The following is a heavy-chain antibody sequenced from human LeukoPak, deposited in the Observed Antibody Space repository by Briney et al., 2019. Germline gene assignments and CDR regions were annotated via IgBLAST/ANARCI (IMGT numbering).Heavy chain of an antibody. V-gene: IGHV3-23*01. Sequence: GGSLRLSCAASGFTFSSYAMSWVRQAPGKGLEWVSAISGSGGSTYYADSVKGRFTISRDNSKNTLYLHMNSLRAEDTAVYYCAKIPTAYCSGGSCYLDYWGQGTLVTVSS. CDR2: ISGSGGST. CDR1: GFTFSSYA. CDR3: AKIPTAYCSGGSCYLDY. D-gene: IGHD2-15*01. J-gene: IGHJ4*02.